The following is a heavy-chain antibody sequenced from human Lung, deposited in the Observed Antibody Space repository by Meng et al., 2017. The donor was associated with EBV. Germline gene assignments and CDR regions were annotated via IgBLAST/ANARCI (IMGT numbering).Heavy chain of an antibody. D-gene: IGHD6-19*01. Sequence: VTLQWPCRVLDNSLGLLYSHCTVCGDSISDYFWNWIRQPAGKGLEWIGRIYSSGITNYNPSLQSRVTMSVDTSKNQFSLKLYSVTAADTAVYYCARESFNSGWYSNYWGQGTLVTVSS. CDR1: GDSISDYF. J-gene: IGHJ4*02. V-gene: IGHV4-4*07. CDR2: IYSSGIT. CDR3: ARESFNSGWYSNY.